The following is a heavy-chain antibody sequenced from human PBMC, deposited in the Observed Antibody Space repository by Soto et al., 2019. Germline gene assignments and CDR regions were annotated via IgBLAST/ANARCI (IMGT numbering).Heavy chain of an antibody. J-gene: IGHJ4*02. Sequence: PGGSLRLCCAASGCTFSSYSRNCVRQAPGKGLEWVSYISSSSSAIYYADSVKGRFTISRDNAKNSLYLQMNSLRAEDTAVYYCAREIYDSSGYYAPFAYWGKGTLVTVSS. CDR1: GCTFSSYS. D-gene: IGHD3-22*01. CDR2: ISSSSSAI. CDR3: AREIYDSSGYYAPFAY. V-gene: IGHV3-48*01.